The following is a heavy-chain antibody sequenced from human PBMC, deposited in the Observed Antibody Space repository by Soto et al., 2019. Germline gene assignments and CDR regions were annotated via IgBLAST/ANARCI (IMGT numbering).Heavy chain of an antibody. J-gene: IGHJ4*02. CDR2: IFSNDGK. V-gene: IGHV2-26*03. Sequence: SGPTLVNPTETLTLTCTSSRFSLSNAQIGVSRIREPPGKALEWLAHIFSNDGKSYSTSLKSRLTISKDTSKSQVVLTMTNMGPLDTATYYCARILSSGTAGYFDYWGQGALVTVSS. CDR1: RFSLSNAQIG. D-gene: IGHD6-19*01. CDR3: ARILSSGTAGYFDY.